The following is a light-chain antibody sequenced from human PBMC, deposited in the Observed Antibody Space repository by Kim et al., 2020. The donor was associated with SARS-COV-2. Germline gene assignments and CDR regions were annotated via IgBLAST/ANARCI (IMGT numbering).Light chain of an antibody. CDR2: GAS. Sequence: VSPGERATLSCRASQSVSSNLAWYQQKPGQAPRLLIYGASTRATGIPVRFSGSGSGTEFTLTISSLRSEDFAVYYCQQYNNWPPYTFGQGTKLEI. J-gene: IGKJ2*01. V-gene: IGKV3-15*01. CDR1: QSVSSN. CDR3: QQYNNWPPYT.